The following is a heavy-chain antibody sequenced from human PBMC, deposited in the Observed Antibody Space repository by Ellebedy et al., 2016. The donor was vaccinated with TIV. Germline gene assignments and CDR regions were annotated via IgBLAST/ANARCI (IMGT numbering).Heavy chain of an antibody. J-gene: IGHJ4*02. D-gene: IGHD5-18*01. CDR1: GFTFSSYG. CDR3: AKDRTSGDGYWVFDN. V-gene: IGHV3-30*18. Sequence: PGGSLRLSCAASGFTFSSYGMHWVRQAPGKGLEWVAVISYDGSNKYYADSVKGRFTISRDNSKRTVDLQMNSLRAEDTAVYFCAKDRTSGDGYWVFDNWGQGTLVSVSS. CDR2: ISYDGSNK.